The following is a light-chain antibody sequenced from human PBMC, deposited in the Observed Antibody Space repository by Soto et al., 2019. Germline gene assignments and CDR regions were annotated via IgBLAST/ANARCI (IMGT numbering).Light chain of an antibody. Sequence: DVVMTQSPDFLAVSLGERATINCKSSQSVVYSSNNKNYLAWYQQKPGQPPKLLIYWASTRESGVPDRISGSGSGTDFTLTISSLQAEDVAVYYCQQYYSTPWTFGQGTKVEIK. CDR1: QSVVYSSNNKNY. CDR3: QQYYSTPWT. J-gene: IGKJ1*01. V-gene: IGKV4-1*01. CDR2: WAS.